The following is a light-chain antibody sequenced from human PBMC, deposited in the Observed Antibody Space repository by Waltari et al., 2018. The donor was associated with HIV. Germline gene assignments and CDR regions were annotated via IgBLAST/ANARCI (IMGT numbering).Light chain of an antibody. CDR2: SVS. Sequence: IQLTQSPSFLSASVGERLTITCRATQAVGSYLAWYQQKPGKAPNLLIYSVSILQTGVPSRFSGSGSGTEFTLTITGLQPEDFPTYYCQQLKTYPLSFGGGTKVEIK. CDR3: QQLKTYPLS. J-gene: IGKJ4*01. CDR1: QAVGSY. V-gene: IGKV1-9*01.